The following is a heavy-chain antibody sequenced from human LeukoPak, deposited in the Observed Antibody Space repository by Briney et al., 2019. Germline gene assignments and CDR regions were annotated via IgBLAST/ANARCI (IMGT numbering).Heavy chain of an antibody. CDR2: ISSSSSYI. CDR1: GFTFSSYS. V-gene: IGHV3-21*01. Sequence: GGSLRLSCAAPGFTFSSYSMNWVRQAPGKGLEWVSSISSSSSYIYYADSVKGRFTISRDNAKNSLYLQMNSLRAEDTAVYYCARADEYYYYYYGMDVWGQGTTVTVSS. CDR3: ARADEYYYYYYGMDV. J-gene: IGHJ6*02.